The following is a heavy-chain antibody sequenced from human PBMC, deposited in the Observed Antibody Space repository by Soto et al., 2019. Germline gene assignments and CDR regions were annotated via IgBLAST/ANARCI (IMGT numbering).Heavy chain of an antibody. CDR3: ASTKPARTTVAFDY. CDR1: GGSISSYY. V-gene: IGHV4-59*01. Sequence: SETLSLTCTVSGGSISSYYWSWIRQPPGKGLEWIGYIYYSGSTNYNPSLKSRVTISVDTSKNQFSLKLSSVTAADTAVYYCASTKPARTTVAFDYWGQGTLVTVSS. J-gene: IGHJ4*02. D-gene: IGHD4-17*01. CDR2: IYYSGST.